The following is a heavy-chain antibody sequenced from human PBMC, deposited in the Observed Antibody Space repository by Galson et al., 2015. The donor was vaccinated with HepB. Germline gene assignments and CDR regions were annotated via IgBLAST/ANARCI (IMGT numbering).Heavy chain of an antibody. Sequence: SLRLSCAASGFTFGDYAMSWIRQAPGKGLEWLSYISASTIYTNYADSVKGRFTVSRDNAKNSLNLQMNSLRAEDTAVYYCARVADADYGDHTHFDSWGQGTLVTVSS. V-gene: IGHV3-11*06. J-gene: IGHJ4*02. CDR3: ARVADADYGDHTHFDS. D-gene: IGHD4-17*01. CDR1: GFTFGDYA. CDR2: ISASTIYT.